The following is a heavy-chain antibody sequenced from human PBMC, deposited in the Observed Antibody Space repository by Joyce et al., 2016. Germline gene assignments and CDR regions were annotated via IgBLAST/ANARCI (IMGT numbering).Heavy chain of an antibody. CDR1: GFIFSNYG. CDR2: ISNDGSNK. CDR3: AKRWYGEFFIDY. V-gene: IGHV3-30*18. J-gene: IGHJ4*02. D-gene: IGHD3-10*01. Sequence: QVQLLESGGGVVQPGRSLRLSCAASGFIFSNYGMHWVRQAPGKGLEWLAVISNDGSNKNYADSVKGRFTISRDNSKSTLSLQMNSLRPEDTAVYYCAKRWYGEFFIDYWGQGILVTVSS.